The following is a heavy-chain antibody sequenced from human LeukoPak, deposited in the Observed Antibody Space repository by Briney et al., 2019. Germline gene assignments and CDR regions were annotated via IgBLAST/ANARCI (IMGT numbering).Heavy chain of an antibody. V-gene: IGHV4-61*01. CDR3: ARYCSGGSCYPNNWFDP. CDR1: GYSINSGFY. Sequence: SETLSLTCTVSGYSINSGFYWSWIRQPPGKGLEWIGYIYYSGSTNYNPSLKSRVTISVDTSKNQFSLKLSSVTAADTAVYYCARYCSGGSCYPNNWFDPWGQGTLVTVSS. J-gene: IGHJ5*02. CDR2: IYYSGST. D-gene: IGHD2-15*01.